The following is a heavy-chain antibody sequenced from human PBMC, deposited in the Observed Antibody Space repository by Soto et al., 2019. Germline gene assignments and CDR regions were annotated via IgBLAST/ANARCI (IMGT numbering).Heavy chain of an antibody. CDR1: GFTFTSSA. J-gene: IGHJ4*02. CDR3: ARVGSITIFGVGRQSDY. D-gene: IGHD3-3*01. CDR2: IVVGSGNT. V-gene: IGHV1-58*01. Sequence: GASVKVSCKASGFTFTSSAVQWVRQARGQRLEWIGWIVVGSGNTNYAQKFQERVTITRDMSTSTAYMELSSLRSEDTAVYYCARVGSITIFGVGRQSDYWGQGTLVTVSS.